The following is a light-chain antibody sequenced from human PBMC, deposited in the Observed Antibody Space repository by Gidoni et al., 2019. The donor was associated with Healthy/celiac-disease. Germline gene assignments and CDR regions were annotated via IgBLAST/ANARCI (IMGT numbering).Light chain of an antibody. CDR3: QQYNNLPRT. V-gene: IGKV3-15*01. CDR1: QSVSSN. Sequence: EIVLTQSPATLSVSPGERATLSCRASQSVSSNLAWYQQKPGQAPRLLIYGASTRATGIPARFSGSGSGTAFTLTISSRQSEDFAVSYCQQYNNLPRTFGQGTKVEIK. CDR2: GAS. J-gene: IGKJ1*01.